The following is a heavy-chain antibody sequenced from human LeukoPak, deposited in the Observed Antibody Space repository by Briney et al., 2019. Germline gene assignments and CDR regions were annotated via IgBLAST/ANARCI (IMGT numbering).Heavy chain of an antibody. CDR1: GGSISSSSYY. CDR2: INYSGST. Sequence: KPSETLSLTCAVSGGSISSSSYYWGWIRQPPGKGLEWIGSINYSGSTYYNPSLKSRVTISVDMSRNQFSLKVSSLTAADTAVYYCARLGANPYNWFGPWGQGTLVTVSS. D-gene: IGHD3-16*01. CDR3: ARLGANPYNWFGP. V-gene: IGHV4-39*01. J-gene: IGHJ5*02.